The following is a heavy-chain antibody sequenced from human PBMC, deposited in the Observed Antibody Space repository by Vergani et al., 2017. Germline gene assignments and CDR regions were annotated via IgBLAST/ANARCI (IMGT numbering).Heavy chain of an antibody. Sequence: QVQLVQSGAEVKKPGASVKVSCKASGYTFTSFGISWVRQAPGQGLEWMGWISAYNGKTNYAQKLQGRVTMTTDTSTSTAYMELRSLGADDTAVYYCARVTIVVVPADKPGVNWFDPWGQGTLVTGSS. CDR1: GYTFTSFG. V-gene: IGHV1-18*01. CDR3: ARVTIVVVPADKPGVNWFDP. D-gene: IGHD2-2*01. CDR2: ISAYNGKT. J-gene: IGHJ5*02.